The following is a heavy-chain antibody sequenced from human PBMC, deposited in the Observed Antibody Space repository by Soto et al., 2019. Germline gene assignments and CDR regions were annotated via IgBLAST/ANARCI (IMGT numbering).Heavy chain of an antibody. V-gene: IGHV3-15*01. Sequence: EVQLVESGGGLVKPGGSLRLSCAASGFTFSNAWMSWVRQAPGKGLEWVGRIKSKTDGGTTDYAAPVKGRFTISRDDSKNTLYLQMNSLKTEDTAVYYCTTAPIRRFLEWLSHWGQGTLVTVSS. CDR1: GFTFSNAW. D-gene: IGHD3-3*01. CDR2: IKSKTDGGTT. J-gene: IGHJ4*02. CDR3: TTAPIRRFLEWLSH.